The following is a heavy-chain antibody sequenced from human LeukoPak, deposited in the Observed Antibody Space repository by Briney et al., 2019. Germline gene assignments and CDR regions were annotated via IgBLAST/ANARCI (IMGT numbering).Heavy chain of an antibody. J-gene: IGHJ4*02. Sequence: GGSLRLSCAASGFTFSRFWMTWVRQAPGRGLEWVANIKEDGSADYYVDPVRGRFTIFRDNAENSLYLQMNSLRGDDTAMYYCAREGACTTQRCYADYWGQGTLVTVSS. CDR2: IKEDGSAD. V-gene: IGHV3-7*01. CDR1: GFTFSRFW. D-gene: IGHD2-2*01. CDR3: AREGACTTQRCYADY.